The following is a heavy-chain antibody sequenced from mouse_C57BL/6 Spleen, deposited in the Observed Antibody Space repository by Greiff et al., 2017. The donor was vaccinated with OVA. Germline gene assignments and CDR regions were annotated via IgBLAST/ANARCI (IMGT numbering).Heavy chain of an antibody. V-gene: IGHV1-69*01. D-gene: IGHD2-4*01. CDR1: GYTFTSYW. Sequence: QVQLQQSGAELVMPGASVKLSCKASGYTFTSYWMHWVKQRPGQGLEWIGEIDPSYSYTNYNQKFKGKSTLTVDKSSSTAYMQLSSLTSEDSAVYYCARCDDYDLYYFDYWGQGTTLTVSS. J-gene: IGHJ2*01. CDR2: IDPSYSYT. CDR3: ARCDDYDLYYFDY.